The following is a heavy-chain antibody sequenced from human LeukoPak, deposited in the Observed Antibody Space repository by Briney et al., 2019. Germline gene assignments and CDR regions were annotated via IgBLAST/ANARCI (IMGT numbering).Heavy chain of an antibody. CDR3: TRVIVAVPGYFDYFDF. CDR2: INEDGSNK. J-gene: IGHJ4*02. D-gene: IGHD6-19*01. CDR1: GFSCSNHY. V-gene: IGHV3-7*01. Sequence: GGSLRLSCTASGFSCSNHYMRWIRQAPGKGLELVANINEDGSNKWHLGSVKGRFTVSRDNARNSLYLQMNSLRVEDTAVYYCTRVIVAVPGYFDYFDFWGQGVLVTVSS.